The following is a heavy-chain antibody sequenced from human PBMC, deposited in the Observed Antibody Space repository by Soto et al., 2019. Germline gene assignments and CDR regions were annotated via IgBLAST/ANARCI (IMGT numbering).Heavy chain of an antibody. CDR1: GFTFSSYA. D-gene: IGHD5-18*01. CDR2: ISGSGGST. V-gene: IGHV3-23*01. CDR3: AKKEWIQLWLLPYYFDY. Sequence: EVQLLESGGGLVQPGGSLRLSCAASGFTFSSYAMSWVRQAPGKGLEWVSAISGSGGSTYYADSVKGRFTISRDNSKNTLYLQMNSLRAEDTAVYYCAKKEWIQLWLLPYYFDYWGQGTLVTVSS. J-gene: IGHJ4*02.